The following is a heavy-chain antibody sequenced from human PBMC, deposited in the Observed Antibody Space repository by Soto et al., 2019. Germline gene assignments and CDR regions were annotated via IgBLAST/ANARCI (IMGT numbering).Heavy chain of an antibody. Sequence: SETLSLICTDSGGSITGGSISSTTYYWSWMRQPPGKGLEWIASFFIGGNTYYNPSLKSRVTTSVDTSKNQFSLKLSSVTAADTAVYFCARSHGLDTDAYYWGQGILVTVS. D-gene: IGHD3-10*01. CDR3: ARSHGLDTDAYY. CDR2: FFIGGNT. V-gene: IGHV4-39*01. J-gene: IGHJ4*02. CDR1: GGSITGGSISSTTYY.